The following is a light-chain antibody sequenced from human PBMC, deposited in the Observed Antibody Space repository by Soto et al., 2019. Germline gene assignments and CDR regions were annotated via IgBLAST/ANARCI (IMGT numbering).Light chain of an antibody. V-gene: IGLV1-40*01. J-gene: IGLJ1*01. Sequence: QSALTQPPSVSGAPGQMVTISCTGSSSNIGAGYDVHWYQQLPGTAPKLLIYGNSNRPSGVPDRLSGSKSGTSASLAITGLQAEDEADYYCQSYDSTLYVFGTGTKVTVL. CDR2: GNS. CDR1: SSNIGAGYD. CDR3: QSYDSTLYV.